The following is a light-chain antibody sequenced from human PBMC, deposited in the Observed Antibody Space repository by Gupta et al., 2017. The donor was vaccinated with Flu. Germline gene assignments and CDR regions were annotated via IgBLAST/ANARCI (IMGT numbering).Light chain of an antibody. CDR1: QDIAKS. CDR3: QQYDNLPLT. J-gene: IGKJ4*01. V-gene: IGKV1-33*01. CDR2: EAS. Sequence: DVQMTQSPSSLAASIGGSVTISCQASQDIAKSLVWYQQKSGKAPTVLIYEASDWKSGVPSRFSGSGCGTHFSFTITSLQPDDFATYYCQQYDNLPLTFGGGTKVE.